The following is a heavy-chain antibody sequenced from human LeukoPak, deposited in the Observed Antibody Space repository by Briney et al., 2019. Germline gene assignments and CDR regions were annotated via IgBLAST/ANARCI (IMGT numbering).Heavy chain of an antibody. Sequence: GESVKISCKGFGYNFPGYWIGWVRQKPGKGLEWMGVIYPGDSDIRYSPLFQGQVIISADKSIRTAYLQWNNLKASDTAMYYCARPPDGYCSGAGCSFEYWGQGTLLTVSS. CDR2: IYPGDSDI. V-gene: IGHV5-51*01. D-gene: IGHD2-15*01. CDR1: GYNFPGYW. CDR3: ARPPDGYCSGAGCSFEY. J-gene: IGHJ4*02.